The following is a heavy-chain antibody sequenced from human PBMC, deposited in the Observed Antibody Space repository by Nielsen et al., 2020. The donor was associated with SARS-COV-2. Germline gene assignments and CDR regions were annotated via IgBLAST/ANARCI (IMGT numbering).Heavy chain of an antibody. Sequence: SETLSLTCTVSGGSISSSSYYWGWIRQPPGKGLEWIGSIYYSGSTNYNPSLKSRVTISVDTSKNQFSLKLSSVTAADTAVYYCARTSMVRGVIKARRYYGMDVWGQGTTVTVSS. CDR2: IYYSGST. CDR3: ARTSMVRGVIKARRYYGMDV. J-gene: IGHJ6*02. V-gene: IGHV4-39*07. D-gene: IGHD3-10*01. CDR1: GGSISSSSYY.